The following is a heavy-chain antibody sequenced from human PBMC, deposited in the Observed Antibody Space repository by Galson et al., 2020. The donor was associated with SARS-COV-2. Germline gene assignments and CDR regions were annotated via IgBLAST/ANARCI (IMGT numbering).Heavy chain of an antibody. V-gene: IGHV3-23*01. Sequence: GGSLRLSCAASGFTFSSYAMSWVRQAPGKGLEWVSAISGSGGSTYYADSVKGRFTISRDNSKNTLYLQMNSLRAEDTAVYYCAKESGGFNYYYDTPDRAFDYWGQGTLVTVSS. CDR2: ISGSGGST. D-gene: IGHD3-22*01. CDR3: AKESGGFNYYYDTPDRAFDY. J-gene: IGHJ4*02. CDR1: GFTFSSYA.